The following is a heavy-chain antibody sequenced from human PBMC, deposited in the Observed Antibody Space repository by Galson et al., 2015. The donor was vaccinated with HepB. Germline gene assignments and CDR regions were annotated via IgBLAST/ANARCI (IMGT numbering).Heavy chain of an antibody. CDR2: IVVGSGNT. V-gene: IGHV1-58*01. Sequence: SVKVSCKASGFTFTSSAVQWVRQARGQRLEWIGWIVVGSGNTNYAQRFQERVTITRDMSTSTAYMELSSLRSEDTAVYYCAATYYYDSSGYYHHNDAFDIWGQGTLVTVSS. D-gene: IGHD3-22*01. J-gene: IGHJ3*02. CDR3: AATYYYDSSGYYHHNDAFDI. CDR1: GFTFTSSA.